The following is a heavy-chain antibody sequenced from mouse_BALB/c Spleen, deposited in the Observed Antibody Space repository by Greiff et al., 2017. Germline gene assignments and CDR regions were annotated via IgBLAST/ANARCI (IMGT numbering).Heavy chain of an antibody. CDR3: ARGHYGYDWFAY. D-gene: IGHD2-2*01. Sequence: EVKLMESGGGLVKPGGSLKLSCAASGFTFSDYYMYWVRQTPEKRLEWVATISDGGSYTYYPDSVKGRFTISRDNAKNNLYLQMSSLKSEDTAMYYCARGHYGYDWFAYWGQGTLVTVSA. J-gene: IGHJ3*01. V-gene: IGHV5-4*02. CDR1: GFTFSDYY. CDR2: ISDGGSYT.